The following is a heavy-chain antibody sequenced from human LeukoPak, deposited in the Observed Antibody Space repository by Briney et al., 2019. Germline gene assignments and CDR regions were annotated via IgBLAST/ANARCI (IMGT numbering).Heavy chain of an antibody. CDR2: ISWNSGRI. CDR1: GFTFDDYA. Sequence: GGSLRLSCAASGFTFDDYAMHWVRQAPGKGLEWVSGISWNSGRIAYADSVKGRFTISRDNAKNSLNLQMNSLRAEDTAVYYCVRDRQWGSESEDHWGQGTLVTVSS. CDR3: VRDRQWGSESEDH. D-gene: IGHD6-19*01. J-gene: IGHJ4*02. V-gene: IGHV3-9*01.